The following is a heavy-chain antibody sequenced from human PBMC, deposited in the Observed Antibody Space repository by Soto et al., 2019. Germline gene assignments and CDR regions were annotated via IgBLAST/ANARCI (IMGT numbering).Heavy chain of an antibody. V-gene: IGHV4-59*11. D-gene: IGHD2-15*01. CDR1: GGSISSHH. CDR3: ARIPLGSECRHYFNMDV. CDR2: ISLSGST. J-gene: IGHJ6*03. Sequence: QVQLQESGPGLVKPSETLSLTCSVSGGSISSHHWTWIRQPPGKGLEWIGYISLSGSTNYISSLRSRATMSVDTSKNQFSLRLSSVTAADTAVYFCARIPLGSECRHYFNMDVWGKGTTVTVSS.